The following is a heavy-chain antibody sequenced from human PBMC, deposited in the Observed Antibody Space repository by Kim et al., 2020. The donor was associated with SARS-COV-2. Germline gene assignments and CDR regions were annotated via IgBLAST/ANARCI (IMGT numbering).Heavy chain of an antibody. D-gene: IGHD4-4*01. V-gene: IGHV3-48*04. Sequence: GGSLRLSCAASGSTFSTYDMNWVRQAPGKGLEWVSYISSTSSTIFYADSVKGRFTISRDNAKNSLYLQMNSLRAEDTAVYYCARPSEVDSNYGMDVCGQG. CDR1: GSTFSTYD. CDR2: ISSTSSTI. J-gene: IGHJ6*02. CDR3: ARPSEVDSNYGMDV.